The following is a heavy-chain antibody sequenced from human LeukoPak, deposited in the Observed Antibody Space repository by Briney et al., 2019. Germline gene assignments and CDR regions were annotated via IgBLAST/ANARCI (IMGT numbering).Heavy chain of an antibody. CDR1: GLTFSSYA. Sequence: GGSLRLSCAASGLTFSSYAMSWVRQGPGKGLEWVSGISGSGTNTYYADSVKGRFTISRDNSKNTLYLQMSNLRAEDTAVYYCATERGDSPDYWGQGTLVTVSS. V-gene: IGHV3-23*01. CDR2: ISGSGTNT. D-gene: IGHD2-21*01. CDR3: ATERGDSPDY. J-gene: IGHJ4*02.